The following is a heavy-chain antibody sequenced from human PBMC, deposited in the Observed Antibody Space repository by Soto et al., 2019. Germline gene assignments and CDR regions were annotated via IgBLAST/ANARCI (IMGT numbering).Heavy chain of an antibody. CDR1: GFTFSSYA. V-gene: IGHV3-23*01. CDR2: ISGSGGST. J-gene: IGHJ4*02. D-gene: IGHD5-18*01. Sequence: EMQLLESGGGLVQPGGSLRLSCAASGFTFSSYAMSWVRQAPGKGLEWVSAISGSGGSTYYADSVKGRFTISRDNSKNTLYLQMNSLRAEDTAVYYCAKDHAGGYSYGCWNYWGQGTLVTVSS. CDR3: AKDHAGGYSYGCWNY.